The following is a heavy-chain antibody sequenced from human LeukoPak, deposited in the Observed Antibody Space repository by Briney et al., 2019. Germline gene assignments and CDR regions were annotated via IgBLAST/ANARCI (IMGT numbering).Heavy chain of an antibody. J-gene: IGHJ4*02. CDR1: GFTFSSYA. Sequence: GGSLRLSCAASGFTFSSYAMSWVRQAPGKGPEWVSAISGSGGSTYYADSVKGRFTISRDNSKNTLYLQMNSLRAGDTAVYYCASLYYGGNNFDYWGQGTLVTVSS. CDR3: ASLYYGGNNFDY. D-gene: IGHD4-23*01. CDR2: ISGSGGST. V-gene: IGHV3-23*01.